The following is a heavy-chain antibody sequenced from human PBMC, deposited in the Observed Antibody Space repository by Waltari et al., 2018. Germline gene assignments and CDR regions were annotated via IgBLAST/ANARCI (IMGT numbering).Heavy chain of an antibody. D-gene: IGHD3-16*01. V-gene: IGHV4-59*01. CDR2: IYYSGST. CDR1: GGSISSYY. Sequence: QVQLQESGPGLVKPSETLSLTCTAAGGSISSYYWSWIRQPPGKGLEWIGYIYYSGSTNYNPSLKSRVTISVDTSKNQFSLKLSSVTAADTAVYYCARGGWYFDLWGRGTLVTVSS. CDR3: ARGGWYFDL. J-gene: IGHJ2*01.